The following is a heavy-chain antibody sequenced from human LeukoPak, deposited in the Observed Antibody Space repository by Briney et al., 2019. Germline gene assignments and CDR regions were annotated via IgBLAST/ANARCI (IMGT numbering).Heavy chain of an antibody. CDR1: GYTFTSYG. J-gene: IGHJ4*02. CDR3: AREKTGILSFDY. Sequence: ASVKVSCKASGYTFTSYGISWVRQAPGQGLEWMGWISGYNGNTNYAQKLQGRVTITTDESTSTAYMELSSLRSEDTAVYYCAREKTGILSFDYWGQGTLVTVSS. D-gene: IGHD3-10*01. CDR2: ISGYNGNT. V-gene: IGHV1-18*01.